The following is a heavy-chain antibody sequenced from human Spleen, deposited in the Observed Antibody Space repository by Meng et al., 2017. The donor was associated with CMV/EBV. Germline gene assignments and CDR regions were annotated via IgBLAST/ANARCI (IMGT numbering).Heavy chain of an antibody. D-gene: IGHD3-3*01. Sequence: GESLKISCAASGFTVSSNYMSWVRQAPGKGLEWASSISSSSSYIYYADSVKGRFTISRDNAKNSLYLQMNSLRAEDTAVYYCGGGYYNFDYWGQGTLVTVSS. CDR3: GGGYYNFDY. V-gene: IGHV3-21*01. J-gene: IGHJ4*02. CDR2: ISSSSSYI. CDR1: GFTVSSNY.